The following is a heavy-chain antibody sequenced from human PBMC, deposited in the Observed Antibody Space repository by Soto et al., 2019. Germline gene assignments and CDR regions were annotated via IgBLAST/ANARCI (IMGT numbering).Heavy chain of an antibody. CDR3: ARHDFWRSGRYYYYYGMDV. D-gene: IGHD3-3*01. V-gene: IGHV5-10-1*01. CDR2: IDPSDSYT. J-gene: IGHJ6*04. Sequence: GESLKISCKGSGYSFTSYWISWVRQMPGKGLEWMGRIDPSDSYTNYSPSFQGHVTISADKSISTAYLQWSSLKASDTAMYYCARHDFWRSGRYYYYYGMDVWGKGTTVTVSS. CDR1: GYSFTSYW.